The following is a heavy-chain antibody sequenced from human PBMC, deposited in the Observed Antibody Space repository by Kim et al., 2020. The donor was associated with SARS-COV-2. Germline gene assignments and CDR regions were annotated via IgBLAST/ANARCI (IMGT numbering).Heavy chain of an antibody. CDR3: FFGADH. CDR2: RDGALI. D-gene: IGHD3-10*01. Sequence: RDGALINYGDSVKGRFTISRDSAKNTLYLQMDSLRAEDTAVYYCFFGADHWGQGALVTVSS. V-gene: IGHV3-74*01. J-gene: IGHJ5*02.